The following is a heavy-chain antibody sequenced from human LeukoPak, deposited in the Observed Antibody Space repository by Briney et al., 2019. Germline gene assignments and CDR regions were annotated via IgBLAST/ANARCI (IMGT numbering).Heavy chain of an antibody. D-gene: IGHD3-16*01. J-gene: IGHJ6*02. V-gene: IGHV3-7*01. CDR1: GFTFSSYW. CDR3: ATYTHWVAGDV. Sequence: PGGSLRLSCAASGFTFSSYWMSWVRQAPGKGLEWVANMNQDGSAKDYVDSVKGRFTISRDNARNSLYLQMSSLRAEDTVVYYCATYTHWVAGDVWGQGTTVTVSS. CDR2: MNQDGSAK.